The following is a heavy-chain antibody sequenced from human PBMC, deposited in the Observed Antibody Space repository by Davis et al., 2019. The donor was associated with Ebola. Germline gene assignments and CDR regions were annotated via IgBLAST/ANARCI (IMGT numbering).Heavy chain of an antibody. Sequence: MPGGSLRLSCTVSGVSISSYYWSWIRQPPGKGLEWIGYIYYSGSTNYNPSLKSRVTISVDTSKNQFSLKLSSVTAADTAMYYCARDRDSTSPPYYYYYMDVWGKGTTVTVSS. J-gene: IGHJ6*03. CDR1: GVSISSYY. D-gene: IGHD6-6*01. CDR3: ARDRDSTSPPYYYYYMDV. V-gene: IGHV4-59*01. CDR2: IYYSGST.